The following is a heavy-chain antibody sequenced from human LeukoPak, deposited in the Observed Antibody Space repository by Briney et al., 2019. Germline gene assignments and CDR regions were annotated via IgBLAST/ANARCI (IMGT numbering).Heavy chain of an antibody. Sequence: GGSLRLSCAASGFTFSSYGMSRARQAPGKGLEWVSAIGGSGATTYYADSVKGRFTISRDNSKNTMFLQMNDLTAEDTAVYYCAKLTSGSSFWGQGTLVTVSS. CDR3: AKLTSGSSF. J-gene: IGHJ4*02. V-gene: IGHV3-23*01. CDR2: IGGSGATT. D-gene: IGHD6-6*01. CDR1: GFTFSSYG.